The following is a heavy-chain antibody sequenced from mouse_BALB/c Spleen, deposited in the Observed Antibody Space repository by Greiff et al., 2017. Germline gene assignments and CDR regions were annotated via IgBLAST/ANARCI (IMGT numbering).Heavy chain of an antibody. Sequence: EVQVVESGGGLVKPGGSLKLSCAASGFAFSSYDMSWVRQTPEKRLEWVAYISSGGGSTYYPDTVKGRFTISRDNAKNTLYLQMSSLKSEDTAMYYCARHEGSYFDYWGQGTTLTVSS. CDR3: ARHEGSYFDY. V-gene: IGHV5-12-1*01. J-gene: IGHJ2*01. CDR1: GFAFSSYD. CDR2: ISSGGGST.